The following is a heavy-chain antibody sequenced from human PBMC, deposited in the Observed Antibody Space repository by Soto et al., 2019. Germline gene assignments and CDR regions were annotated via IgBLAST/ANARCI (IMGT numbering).Heavy chain of an antibody. Sequence: SETLSLTCTLSGVSITSGAYYWTWVRQHPGKGLEWIGYIYYNGNTYFSPSLKSRLTISIDTSKNQFSLKLSSVTAADTAMYYCARARLRAVYAFDFWGQGTRVSVS. CDR2: IYYNGNT. CDR1: GVSITSGAYY. D-gene: IGHD4-17*01. V-gene: IGHV4-31*03. CDR3: ARARLRAVYAFDF. J-gene: IGHJ3*01.